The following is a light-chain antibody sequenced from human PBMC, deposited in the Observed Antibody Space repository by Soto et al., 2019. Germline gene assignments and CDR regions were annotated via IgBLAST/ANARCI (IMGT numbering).Light chain of an antibody. CDR3: QQYNNWPHT. CDR1: QSVSSN. V-gene: IGKV3-15*01. CDR2: GAS. Sequence: EIVMTQSPATLSVSPGERATLSCRASQSVSSNLAWYQQKPGQAPRLLIYGASTRATGIPARFSGSGSGTESTLTISSVQSEDFAVYYCQQYNNWPHTFGPGTKVDIK. J-gene: IGKJ3*01.